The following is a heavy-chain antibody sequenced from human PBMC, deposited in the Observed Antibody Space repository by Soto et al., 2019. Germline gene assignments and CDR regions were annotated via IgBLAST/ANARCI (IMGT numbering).Heavy chain of an antibody. J-gene: IGHJ6*01. CDR3: ARPGWESPGVYYYDSSGLYGMDV. V-gene: IGHV1-46*01. CDR2: INPSGGST. D-gene: IGHD3-22*01. CDR1: GYTFTSYY. Sequence: ASVKVSCKASGYTFTSYYMHWVRQAPGQGLEWMGIINPSGGSTSYAQKFQGRVTMTRDTSTSTVYMELSSLRSEDTAVYYCARPGWESPGVYYYDSSGLYGMDVWGQGTTVTVSS.